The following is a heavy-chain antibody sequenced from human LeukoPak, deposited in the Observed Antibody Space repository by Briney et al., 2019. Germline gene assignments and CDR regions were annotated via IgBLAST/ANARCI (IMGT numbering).Heavy chain of an antibody. CDR3: ARQARWLPYFDL. D-gene: IGHD5-12*01. Sequence: KPSETLSLTCTVSGGSIRGYYGSWIRQPPGEGLEWIGYIFYSGNTNYNPTLKSRVTISVDTSENQFSLRLSSVTAADTAVYFCARQARWLPYFDLWGRGTLVAVSS. V-gene: IGHV4-59*08. CDR2: IFYSGNT. J-gene: IGHJ2*01. CDR1: GGSIRGYY.